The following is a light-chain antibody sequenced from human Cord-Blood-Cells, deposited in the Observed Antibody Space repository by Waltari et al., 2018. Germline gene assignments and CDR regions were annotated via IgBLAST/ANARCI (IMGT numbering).Light chain of an antibody. CDR2: EVS. CDR3: SSYTSSSTLVV. J-gene: IGLJ2*01. CDR1: SSDVGGYNY. Sequence: QSALTQPASVSGSPGQSITISCTGTSSDVGGYNYVSWYQQHPGKAPKLMIYEVSNRPSGVSMRFSGSKSGNTASLTSSGLQAEDEADYYCSSYTSSSTLVVFGGGTKLTVL. V-gene: IGLV2-14*01.